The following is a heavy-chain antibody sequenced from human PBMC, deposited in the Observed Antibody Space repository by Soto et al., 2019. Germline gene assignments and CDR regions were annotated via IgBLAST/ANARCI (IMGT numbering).Heavy chain of an antibody. CDR2: ISAYNGNT. V-gene: IGHV1-18*04. CDR1: GYTFTSYG. J-gene: IGHJ3*02. CDR3: ASSWGDSPFDYYDSSGYYYAAFDI. Sequence: GASVKVSCKASGYTFTSYGISWVRQAPGQGLEWMGWISAYNGNTNYAQKLQGRVTMTTDTSTSTAYMELRSLRSDDTAVYYCASSWGDSPFDYYDSSGYYYAAFDIWGQGTMVTVSS. D-gene: IGHD3-22*01.